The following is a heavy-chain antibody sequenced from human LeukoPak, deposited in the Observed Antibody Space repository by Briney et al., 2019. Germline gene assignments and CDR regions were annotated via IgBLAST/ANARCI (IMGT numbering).Heavy chain of an antibody. CDR2: ISGSGGST. Sequence: GGSLRLSCAASRFTFSSDAMSWVRQAPGKGLEWVSGISGSGGSTYYADSVKGRFTISRDNSKNTLYLQMNSLRAEDTAVYYCAELGITMIGGVWGKGTTVTISS. CDR1: RFTFSSDA. V-gene: IGHV3-23*01. J-gene: IGHJ6*04. D-gene: IGHD3-10*02. CDR3: AELGITMIGGV.